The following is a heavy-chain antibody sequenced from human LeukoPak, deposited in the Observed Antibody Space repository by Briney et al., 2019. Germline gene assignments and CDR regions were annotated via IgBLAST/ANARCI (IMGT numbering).Heavy chain of an antibody. D-gene: IGHD6-19*01. J-gene: IGHJ4*02. CDR2: IRYDGSNK. V-gene: IGHV3-30*02. Sequence: GGSLRLSCAASGFTFSSYGMHWVRQAPGKGLEWVAFIRYDGSNKYYADSVKGRFTISRDNSKNTLYLQMNSLRAEDTAVYYCAEDPGLGIRIAVAGTRFDYWGQGTLVTVSS. CDR1: GFTFSSYG. CDR3: AEDPGLGIRIAVAGTRFDY.